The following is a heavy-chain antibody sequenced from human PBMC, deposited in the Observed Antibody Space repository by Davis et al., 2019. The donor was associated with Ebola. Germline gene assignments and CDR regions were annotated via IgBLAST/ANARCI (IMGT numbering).Heavy chain of an antibody. CDR1: GFTFSSYW. J-gene: IGHJ5*02. CDR2: VNLDGRKT. CDR3: ARVAHGDSWRWFDP. Sequence: GESLKISCAASGFTFSSYWMHWVRQAPGKGLVWVSRVNLDGRKTTYADSVKGRFTISRDNAKNTLYLQMNSLRADDTGVYYCARVAHGDSWRWFDPWGQGTLVTVSS. D-gene: IGHD4-17*01. V-gene: IGHV3-74*01.